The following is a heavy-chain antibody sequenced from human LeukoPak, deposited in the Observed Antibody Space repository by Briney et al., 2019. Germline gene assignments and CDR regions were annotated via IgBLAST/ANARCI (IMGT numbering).Heavy chain of an antibody. CDR2: ISGSGGST. Sequence: GGSLRLSCAASGFTFSSYGMSWVRQAPGKGLEWVSAISGSGGSTYYADSVRGRFTISRDSSKNTLYLQMNSLRAEDAAVYYCAKAPVTSCRGAYCYPFDYWGQGTLVTVSS. D-gene: IGHD2-21*01. CDR1: GFTFSSYG. CDR3: AKAPVTSCRGAYCYPFDY. V-gene: IGHV3-23*01. J-gene: IGHJ4*02.